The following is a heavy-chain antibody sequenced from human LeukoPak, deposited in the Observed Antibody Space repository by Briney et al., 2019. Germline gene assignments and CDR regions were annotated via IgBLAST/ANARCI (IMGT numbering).Heavy chain of an antibody. CDR1: GGSISSYY. D-gene: IGHD4-17*01. Sequence: SETLSLTCTVSGGSISSYYWSWIRQPPGKGLEWIGYIYYSGSTNYNPSLKSRVTISVDTSKNQFSLKLSSVTAADTAVYYCARVFRGRDGDYGLRTAYYYYYMDVWGKGTTVTVSS. J-gene: IGHJ6*03. V-gene: IGHV4-59*01. CDR2: IYYSGST. CDR3: ARVFRGRDGDYGLRTAYYYYYMDV.